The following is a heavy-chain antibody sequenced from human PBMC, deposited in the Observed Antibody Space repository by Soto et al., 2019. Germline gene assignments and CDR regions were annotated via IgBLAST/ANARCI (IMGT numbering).Heavy chain of an antibody. V-gene: IGHV4-30-4*01. D-gene: IGHD4-17*01. CDR1: GDSISSDDYY. CDR2: SYYTGST. Sequence: QVQLQESGPGLVKPSQTLSLTCTVSGDSISSDDYYWRWIRQPPGKGLEWIAHSYYTGSTYSNPSLTRRLTMSIDSSQNQFSLHLSSVIAADSASYFCARATTVTSSFFFSGLDVWGQGTTVTVSS. J-gene: IGHJ6*02. CDR3: ARATTVTSSFFFSGLDV.